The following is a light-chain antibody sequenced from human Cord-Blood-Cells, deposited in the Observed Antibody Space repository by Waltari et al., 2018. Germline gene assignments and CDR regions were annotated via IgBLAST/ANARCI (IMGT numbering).Light chain of an antibody. CDR3: QAWDSSTVV. CDR2: QDS. J-gene: IGLJ2*01. CDR1: KLGDKY. V-gene: IGLV3-1*01. Sequence: SYELTQPPSVSVSPGQTASITCSGDKLGDKYACWYQQKPGQSPVLGIHQDSKRPSGIPERFSGSNSGNTATRTISGTQAMDEADYYCQAWDSSTVVFGGGTKLTVL.